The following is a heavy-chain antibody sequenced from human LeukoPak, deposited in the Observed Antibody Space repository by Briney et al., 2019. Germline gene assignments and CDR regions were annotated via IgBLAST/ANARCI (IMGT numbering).Heavy chain of an antibody. J-gene: IGHJ4*02. V-gene: IGHV4-4*07. Sequence: PSETLSLTCNVSGGSFNGYYWSWIRQPAGKGLEWIGRIFISGNTNYNPSLKSRVAMSLDTSKNQFSLKLNFVTAADTAVYYCARSNSFFDYWGQGTLVTVSS. CDR3: ARSNSFFDY. D-gene: IGHD2-2*01. CDR2: IFISGNT. CDR1: GGSFNGYY.